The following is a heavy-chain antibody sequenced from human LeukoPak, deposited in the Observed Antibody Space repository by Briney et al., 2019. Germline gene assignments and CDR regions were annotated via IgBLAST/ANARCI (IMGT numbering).Heavy chain of an antibody. J-gene: IGHJ3*02. V-gene: IGHV3-9*03. CDR3: AKGWAVAGTGAFDI. CDR1: GFTFDDYA. Sequence: PGRSLRLSCAASGFTFDDYAMRWVRQAPGKGLEWVSGISWNSGSIGYADSVKGRFTISRDNAKNSLYLQMNSLRAEDMALYYCAKGWAVAGTGAFDIWGQGTMVTVSS. D-gene: IGHD6-19*01. CDR2: ISWNSGSI.